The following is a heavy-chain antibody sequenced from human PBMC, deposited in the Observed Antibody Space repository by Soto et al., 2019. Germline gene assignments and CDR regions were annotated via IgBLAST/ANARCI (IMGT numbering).Heavy chain of an antibody. J-gene: IGHJ6*02. CDR1: GGSISSYY. V-gene: IGHV4-59*01. CDR3: ARANVDTAMPNYYYGMDV. D-gene: IGHD5-18*01. CDR2: IYYSGST. Sequence: SETLSLTGTVSGGSISSYYWSWIRQPPGKGLEWIGYIYYSGSTNYNPSLKSRVTISVDTSKTQFSLKLSSVTAADTAVYYCARANVDTAMPNYYYGMDVWGQGTTVTVSS.